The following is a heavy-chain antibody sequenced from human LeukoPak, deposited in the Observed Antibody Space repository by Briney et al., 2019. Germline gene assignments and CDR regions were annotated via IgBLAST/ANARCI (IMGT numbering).Heavy chain of an antibody. D-gene: IGHD3-10*01. V-gene: IGHV3-7*01. CDR3: AREGYYGSGSYYNPDY. Sequence: PGGSLRLSCAASGFTFSNYWMTWVRQAPGKGLEWVANIKQGGSEKYYVDSVKGRFTISRDNAKNSLYLQMNSLRAEDTAVYYCAREGYYGSGSYYNPDYWGQGTLVTVSS. J-gene: IGHJ4*02. CDR1: GFTFSNYW. CDR2: IKQGGSEK.